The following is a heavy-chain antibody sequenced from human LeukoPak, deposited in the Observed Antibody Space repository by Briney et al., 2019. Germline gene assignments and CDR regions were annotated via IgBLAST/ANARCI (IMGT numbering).Heavy chain of an antibody. CDR2: ISSSGSTI. J-gene: IGHJ3*02. CDR3: AREGCSSTSCYVLGAFDI. D-gene: IGHD2-2*01. CDR1: GFTFDDYG. Sequence: PGGSLRLSCAASGFTFDDYGMSWVRQAPGKGLEWVSYISSSGSTIYYADSVKGRFTISRDNAKNSLYLQMNSLRAEDTAVYYCAREGCSSTSCYVLGAFDIWGQGTMVTVSS. V-gene: IGHV3-48*03.